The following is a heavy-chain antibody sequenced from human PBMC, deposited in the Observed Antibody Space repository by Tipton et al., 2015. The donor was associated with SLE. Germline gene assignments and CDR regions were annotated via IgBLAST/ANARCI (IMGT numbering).Heavy chain of an antibody. D-gene: IGHD6-19*01. V-gene: IGHV4-31*03. J-gene: IGHJ4*02. CDR1: GGSISSGGYY. CDR3: ARGEDSSGWYEGTF. CDR2: IYYSGST. Sequence: TLSLTCTVPGGSISSGGYYWSWIRQHPGKGLEWIGYIYYSGSTNYNPSLKSRVTISVDTSKNQFSLKLSSVTAADTAVYYCARGEDSSGWYEGTFWGQGTLVTVSS.